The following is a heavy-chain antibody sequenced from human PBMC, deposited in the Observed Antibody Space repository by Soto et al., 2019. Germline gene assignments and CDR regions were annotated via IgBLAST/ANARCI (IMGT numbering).Heavy chain of an antibody. D-gene: IGHD3-3*01. V-gene: IGHV3-23*01. CDR3: AKMDDFWSGSDPPQPASDYYYMDV. CDR2: ISGSGGST. J-gene: IGHJ6*03. Sequence: GGSLRLSCAASGFTFSSYAMSWVRQAPGKGLEWVSAISGSGGSTYYADSVKGRFTISRNNSKNTLYLQMNSLRAEDTAVYYCAKMDDFWSGSDPPQPASDYYYMDVWGKGTTVTVSS. CDR1: GFTFSSYA.